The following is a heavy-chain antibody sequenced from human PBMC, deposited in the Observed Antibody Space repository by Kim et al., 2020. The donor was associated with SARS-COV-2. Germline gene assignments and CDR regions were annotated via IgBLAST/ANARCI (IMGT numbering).Heavy chain of an antibody. J-gene: IGHJ6*02. CDR2: FDPEDGET. D-gene: IGHD4-4*01. Sequence: ASVKVSCKVSGYTLTELSMHWVRQAPGKGLEWMGGFDPEDGETIYAQKFQGRVTMTEDTSTDTAYMELSSLRSEDTAVYYCATDQYSNYRYGMDVWGQGTTVTVSS. V-gene: IGHV1-24*01. CDR3: ATDQYSNYRYGMDV. CDR1: GYTLTELS.